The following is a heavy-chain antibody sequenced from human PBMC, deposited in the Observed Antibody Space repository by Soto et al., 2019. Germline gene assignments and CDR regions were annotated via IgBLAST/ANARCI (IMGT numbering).Heavy chain of an antibody. J-gene: IGHJ6*02. D-gene: IGHD6-19*01. CDR2: INPNSGGT. Sequence: ASVKVSCKASGYTFTGYYMHWVRQAPGQGLEWMGWINPNSGGTNYVQKFQGWVTTTRDTSISTAYMELSRLRSDDTAVYYCARGSAVYYYYGMDVWGQGTTVTVSS. V-gene: IGHV1-2*04. CDR1: GYTFTGYY. CDR3: ARGSAVYYYYGMDV.